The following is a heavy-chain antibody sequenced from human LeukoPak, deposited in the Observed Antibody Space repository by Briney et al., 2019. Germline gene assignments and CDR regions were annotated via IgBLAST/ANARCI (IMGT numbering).Heavy chain of an antibody. CDR3: LNSGSNYEAVS. J-gene: IGHJ5*02. Sequence: SQPLSLTCTVSGSSIRTYTHWGWIRQPPGKGLEWIGSIHHTGTTYYNPSLESRVTISVDTSKNQFSLKLSSVSAADTAFYFCLNSGSNYEAVSWGQGTLVTVSS. CDR1: GSSIRTYTH. CDR2: IHHTGTT. D-gene: IGHD5-18*01. V-gene: IGHV4-38-2*02.